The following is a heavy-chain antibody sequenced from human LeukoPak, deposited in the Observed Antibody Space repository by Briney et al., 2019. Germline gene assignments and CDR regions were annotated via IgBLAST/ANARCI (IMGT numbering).Heavy chain of an antibody. V-gene: IGHV1-69*13. CDR1: GYAFPVYY. D-gene: IGHD6-25*01. CDR3: VRSRTSAILTAAAAAQFDY. CDR2: IIPIFRTA. J-gene: IGHJ4*02. Sequence: ASVKVSCKASGYAFPVYYIHWVRQAPGHGLEWMGGIIPIFRTADYAQKFQGRVTITADESTSTAYMALSRLRSEETTVYYGVRSRTSAILTAAAAAQFDYWGQGTLVTVSS.